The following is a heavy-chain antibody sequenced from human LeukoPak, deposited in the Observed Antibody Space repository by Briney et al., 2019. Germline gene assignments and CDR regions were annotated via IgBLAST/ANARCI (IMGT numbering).Heavy chain of an antibody. J-gene: IGHJ4*02. V-gene: IGHV3-23*01. D-gene: IGHD6-19*01. Sequence: GGPLRLSCAASGFAFSSQAMGWVRQAPGKGLEWVSVISDSGSITYYADSVKGRFTISRDNSKNTLFLQMNSLRAEDTAVYYCAKDARRTSGWYFFDYWGQGTLVTDSS. CDR2: ISDSGSIT. CDR1: GFAFSSQA. CDR3: AKDARRTSGWYFFDY.